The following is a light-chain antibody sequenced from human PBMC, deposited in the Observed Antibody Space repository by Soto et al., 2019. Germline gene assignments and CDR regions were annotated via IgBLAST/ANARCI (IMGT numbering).Light chain of an antibody. V-gene: IGKV3D-15*01. CDR2: GAS. J-gene: IGKJ5*01. CDR3: QQYNSWPPIT. Sequence: EIVMTQSPATLSVSPGERATLSCRASRGGNTFIAWYLKTPGQAPRLLIYGASTRATGIPDRFSGSGSGTDFTLTISRLEPEDFAVYYCQQYNSWPPITFGQGTRLEIK. CDR1: RGGNTF.